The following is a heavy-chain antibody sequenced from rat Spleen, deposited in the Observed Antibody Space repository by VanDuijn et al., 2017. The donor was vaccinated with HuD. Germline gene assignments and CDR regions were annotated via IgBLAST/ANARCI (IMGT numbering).Heavy chain of an antibody. CDR2: ISFDGSRT. CDR1: GFTFSNYD. J-gene: IGHJ1*01. V-gene: IGHV5-20*01. D-gene: IGHD3-4*01. Sequence: EVQLVESGGGLLQPGRSMKLSCAASGFTFSNYDMAWVRQAPTKGLEWVASISFDGSRTYHRDSVKGRFTLSRDNAKSTLYLQMGSLRSEDTATYYCTREETLYWYFDFWGPGTMVTVSS. CDR3: TREETLYWYFDF.